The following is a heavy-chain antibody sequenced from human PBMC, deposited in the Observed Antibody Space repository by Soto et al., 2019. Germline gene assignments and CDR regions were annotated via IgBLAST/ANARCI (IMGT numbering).Heavy chain of an antibody. CDR1: GFTFSSYS. CDR2: ISGSSSTI. J-gene: IGHJ4*02. CDR3: AREDGAVAGIFDY. D-gene: IGHD6-19*01. Sequence: GGSLRLSCAASGFTFSSYSMNWVRQAPGKGLEWVSYISGSSSTIYYADSVKGRFTISRDNAKNSLYLLMNSLRDDDTAVYYCAREDGAVAGIFDYWGQGTLVTVSS. V-gene: IGHV3-48*02.